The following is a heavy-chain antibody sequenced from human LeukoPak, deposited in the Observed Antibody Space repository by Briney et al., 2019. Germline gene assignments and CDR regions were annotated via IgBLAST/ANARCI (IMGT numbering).Heavy chain of an antibody. Sequence: GGSLRLSCAASGFTFSSYAMHWVRQAPGKGLEWVSAISGSGGSTYYADSVKGRFTISRDNSKNTLYLQMNSLRAEDTAVYYCAKGHDNWGSFDYWGQGTLVTVSS. CDR2: ISGSGGST. J-gene: IGHJ4*02. D-gene: IGHD7-27*01. V-gene: IGHV3-23*01. CDR3: AKGHDNWGSFDY. CDR1: GFTFSSYA.